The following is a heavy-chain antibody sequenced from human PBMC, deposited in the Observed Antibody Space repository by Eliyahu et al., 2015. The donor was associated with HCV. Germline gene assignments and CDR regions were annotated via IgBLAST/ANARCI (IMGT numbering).Heavy chain of an antibody. CDR3: ARDWDTMVRGVPDAFDI. CDR2: ISSSGSTI. V-gene: IGHV3-48*03. Sequence: EVQLVESGGGLVQPGGSLRLSCAASGFTFSSYEMNWVRQAPGKGLEWVSYISSSGSTIYYADSVKGRFTISRDNAKNSLYLQMNSLRAEDTAVYYCARDWDTMVRGVPDAFDIWGQGTMVTVSS. J-gene: IGHJ3*02. D-gene: IGHD3-10*01. CDR1: GFTFSSYE.